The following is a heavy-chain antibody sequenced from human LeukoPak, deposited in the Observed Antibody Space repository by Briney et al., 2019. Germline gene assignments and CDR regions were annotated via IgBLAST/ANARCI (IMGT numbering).Heavy chain of an antibody. CDR3: AKDGGTGTTGVMNY. J-gene: IGHJ4*02. CDR2: ISSSSSYI. D-gene: IGHD1-7*01. Sequence: GGSLRLSCAASGFTFSSYSMNWVRQAPGKGLEWVSSISSSSSYIYYADSVKGRFTISRDNAKNSLHLQMNSLRAEDTALYYCAKDGGTGTTGVMNYWGQGTLVTVSS. V-gene: IGHV3-21*04. CDR1: GFTFSSYS.